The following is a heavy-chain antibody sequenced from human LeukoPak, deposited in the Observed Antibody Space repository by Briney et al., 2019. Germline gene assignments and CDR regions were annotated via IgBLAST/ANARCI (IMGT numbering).Heavy chain of an antibody. D-gene: IGHD3-9*01. Sequence: SETLSLTCSVSGGSISSYYWSWIRQPAGKGLEWIGRIYASGSTSYNPSLKSRVTMSVDTSKNQFSLRLNSVTAADTALYHCARDKRYFDFFDYWGRGILVTVSS. CDR2: IYASGST. V-gene: IGHV4-4*07. CDR3: ARDKRYFDFFDY. J-gene: IGHJ4*02. CDR1: GGSISSYY.